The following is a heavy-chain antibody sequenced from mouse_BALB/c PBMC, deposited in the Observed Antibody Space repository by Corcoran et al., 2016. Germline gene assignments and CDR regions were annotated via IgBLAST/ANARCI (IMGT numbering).Heavy chain of an antibody. CDR3: ARGSYDYDSWFAY. CDR2: INPNNGGT. D-gene: IGHD2-4*01. J-gene: IGHJ3*01. Sequence: EVQLQQSGPELVKPGASMKISCKASGYSFTGYTMNWVKQSHGKSLEWIGGINPNNGGTSYNQKFKGKATLTVDKSSSTAYMELRSLTSEDSAVYYCARGSYDYDSWFAYWGQGTLVTVSA. V-gene: IGHV1-18*01. CDR1: GYSFTGYT.